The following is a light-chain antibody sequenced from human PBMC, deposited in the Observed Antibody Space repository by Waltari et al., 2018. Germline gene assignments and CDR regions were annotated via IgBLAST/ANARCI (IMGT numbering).Light chain of an antibody. J-gene: IGLJ3*02. Sequence: QLVVTQSPSASASLGASVKLTCTLSSGHSSNIIAWLQQQPEKGPRYLMKVISDGSHSRGDEIPDRFSGSSSGAERYLTISSLQAEDEADYYCQTGGHGTWVFGGGTKLTVL. CDR2: VISDGSH. V-gene: IGLV4-69*01. CDR1: SGHSSNI. CDR3: QTGGHGTWV.